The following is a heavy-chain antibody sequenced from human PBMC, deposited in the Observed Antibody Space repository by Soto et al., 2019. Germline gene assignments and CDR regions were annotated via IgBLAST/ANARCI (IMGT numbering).Heavy chain of an antibody. D-gene: IGHD2-2*03. CDR2: IYYSGST. J-gene: IGHJ6*02. V-gene: IGHV4-59*08. CDR3: ARLNGYCISANCHDYYGMDV. CDR1: GGSISSYY. Sequence: SETLSLTCTVSGGSISSYYWSWIRQPPGKGLEWIGYIYYSGSTNYNPSLKSRVTISVDTSKNQFSLKLSSVTAADTAVYYCARLNGYCISANCHDYYGMDVWGQGTTVTSP.